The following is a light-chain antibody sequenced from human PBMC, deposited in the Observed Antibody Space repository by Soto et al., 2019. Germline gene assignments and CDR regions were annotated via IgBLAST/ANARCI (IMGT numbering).Light chain of an antibody. CDR2: DAS. J-gene: IGKJ1*01. CDR1: QRVSDTH. Sequence: EIVLTQSPGSLSSSPGESATLSCRASQRVSDTHVAWYQQRPGQAPRLLIYDASRRDIGVPDRFSGSGSGTDFTLTISGLEPADFAVYFCHQYDRSPQTFGQGTKVDIK. CDR3: HQYDRSPQT. V-gene: IGKV3-20*01.